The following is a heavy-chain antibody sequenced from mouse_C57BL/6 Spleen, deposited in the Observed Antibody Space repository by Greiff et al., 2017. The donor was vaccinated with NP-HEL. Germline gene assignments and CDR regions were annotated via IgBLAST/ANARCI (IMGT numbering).Heavy chain of an antibody. Sequence: QVQLKQSGPELVKPGASVKISCKASGYSFTSYYIHWVKQRPGQGLEWIGWIYPGSGNTKYNEKFKGKATLTADTSSSTAYMQLSSLTSEDSAVYYCARCPLPYYFDYWGQGTTLTVSS. CDR2: IYPGSGNT. CDR1: GYSFTSYY. J-gene: IGHJ2*01. CDR3: ARCPLPYYFDY. V-gene: IGHV1-66*01.